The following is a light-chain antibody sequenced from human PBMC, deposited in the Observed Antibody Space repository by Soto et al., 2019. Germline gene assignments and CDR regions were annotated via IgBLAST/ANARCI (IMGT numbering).Light chain of an antibody. CDR2: EVS. CDR3: CSYTSSDTHLV. V-gene: IGLV2-14*01. CDR1: SSDVGGYNY. Sequence: QSALTQPASVSGSPGQSITISCTGSSSDVGGYNYVSWYQQHPGKAPNLMIYEVSNRPSGVSRRFSGSKSGNTASLTISGLQAEDEADYHCCSYTSSDTHLVFGGGTKLTVL. J-gene: IGLJ3*02.